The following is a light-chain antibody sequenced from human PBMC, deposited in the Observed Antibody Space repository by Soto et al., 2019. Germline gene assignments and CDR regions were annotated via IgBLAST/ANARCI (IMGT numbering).Light chain of an antibody. J-gene: IGKJ2*01. CDR3: LQSDSFPHT. V-gene: IGKV1-12*01. CDR1: QGISSW. Sequence: DLQMTQSPSSVSASVGDRVTLTCRASQGISSWLAWYQQKPGEAPKLLIYASSSLQSGVPSRFSGSGSGTHFTLTISSLQPEDSATYYCLQSDSFPHTFGQGTKLEIK. CDR2: ASS.